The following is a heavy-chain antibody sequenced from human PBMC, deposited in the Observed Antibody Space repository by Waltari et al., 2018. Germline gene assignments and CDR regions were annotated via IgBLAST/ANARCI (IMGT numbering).Heavy chain of an antibody. CDR1: AYPFSGLG. CDR2: INPNSGNT. Sequence: LVQAEDAVKKPEGSVQVFCNASAYPFSGLGSHGPRPATGQGLEWMGWINPNSGNTSYAQKFQGRVTMTRNTSISTAYMELSSLRSEDTAVYYCARGNGVRSGYPMDVWGKGTTVTVSS. V-gene: IGHV1-8*02. J-gene: IGHJ6*03. CDR3: ARGNGVRSGYPMDV. D-gene: IGHD3-3*01.